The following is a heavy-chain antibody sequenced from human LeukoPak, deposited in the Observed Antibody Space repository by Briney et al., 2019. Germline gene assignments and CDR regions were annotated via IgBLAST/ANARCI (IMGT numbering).Heavy chain of an antibody. V-gene: IGHV3-23*01. D-gene: IGHD2-8*01. CDR2: ISGSGGTT. J-gene: IGHJ5*02. CDR1: GFPFSSYA. CDR3: AKDQAVLMVYANNWFDP. Sequence: GGSLRLSCAASGFPFSSYAMSWVRQAPGKGLEWVSGISGSGGTTYYADSVKGRFTVSRDKSRKTLYLQMNSLRVEDTAVYYCAKDQAVLMVYANNWFDPWGQGTLVTVSS.